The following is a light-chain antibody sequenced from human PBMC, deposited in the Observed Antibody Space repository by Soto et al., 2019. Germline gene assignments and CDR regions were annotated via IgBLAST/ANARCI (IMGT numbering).Light chain of an antibody. CDR1: QSASSRY. V-gene: IGKV3-20*01. Sequence: EIVLTQSPATLSLSPGERATLSCRAGQSASSRYLAWYQLKPGQAPRVLIYGASSRATGIPDRFSGSGSGTDFTLTISRLEPEDFAVYYCLQYGSSPWTFGQGTKVEIK. CDR2: GAS. J-gene: IGKJ1*01. CDR3: LQYGSSPWT.